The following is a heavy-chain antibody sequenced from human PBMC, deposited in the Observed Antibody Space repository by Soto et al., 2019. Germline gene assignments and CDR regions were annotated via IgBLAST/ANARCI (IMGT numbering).Heavy chain of an antibody. CDR2: LSQSGSS. CDR3: ARGPCSNSGGYYFF. V-gene: IGHV4-34*01. J-gene: IGHJ4*02. CDR1: GGTLHDYY. D-gene: IGHD3-22*01. Sequence: LSLTCAVYGGTLHDYYLQWIRQSPGKGLEWIGELSQSGSSNYNPSLKSRVIISLDTSKNQFSLNLTSVTAADTAVYYCARGPCSNSGGYYFFWGQGIPVTVSS.